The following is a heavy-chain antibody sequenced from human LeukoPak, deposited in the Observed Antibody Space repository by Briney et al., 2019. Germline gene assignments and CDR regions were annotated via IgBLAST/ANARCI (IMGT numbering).Heavy chain of an antibody. CDR2: ICPGDSDT. J-gene: IGHJ3*02. Sequence: GESLKISCQGSGYSFTSSWIGWVRQMPGKGLEWMGIICPGDSDTRYSPSFQGQVTISADRSISTAYLQWSSLKAPDTAMYYCARHGRAMTTVTRDAFDIWGQGTMVTVSS. D-gene: IGHD4-17*01. V-gene: IGHV5-51*01. CDR3: ARHGRAMTTVTRDAFDI. CDR1: GYSFTSSW.